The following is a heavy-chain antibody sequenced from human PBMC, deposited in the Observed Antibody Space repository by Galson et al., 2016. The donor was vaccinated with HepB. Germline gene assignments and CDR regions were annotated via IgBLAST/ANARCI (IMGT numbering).Heavy chain of an antibody. Sequence: SLRLSCAASGLTFSSYGMHWVRQAPGKGLEWMASLSYGGINQYYVDSAKGRFTISRDISKNTLYLQINTLSAEDTAIYYCVAEYHDSAGYHGFQYWGQGTLVTVSS. CDR1: GLTFSSYG. CDR2: LSYGGINQ. J-gene: IGHJ4*02. D-gene: IGHD3-22*01. V-gene: IGHV3-30*03. CDR3: VAEYHDSAGYHGFQY.